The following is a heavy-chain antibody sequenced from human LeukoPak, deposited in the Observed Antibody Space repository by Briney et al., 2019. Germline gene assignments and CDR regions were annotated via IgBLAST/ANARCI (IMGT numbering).Heavy chain of an antibody. CDR3: ARPASRSY. CDR1: GFTVSTNF. V-gene: IGHV3-53*01. J-gene: IGHJ4*02. D-gene: IGHD2-2*01. CDR2: IYADGGT. Sequence: GGSLRLSCAVSGFTVSTNFMSWVRQAPGKGPEWVSIIYADGGTKYADSVKGRFTISRDTSKNTFSLQMNNLRAEDTAVYYCARPASRSYWGQGTLVAVSS.